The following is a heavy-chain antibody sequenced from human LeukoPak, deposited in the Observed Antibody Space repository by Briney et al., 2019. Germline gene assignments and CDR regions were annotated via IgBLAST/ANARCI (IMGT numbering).Heavy chain of an antibody. CDR2: ISWDGGST. J-gene: IGHJ4*02. V-gene: IGHV3-43D*03. CDR3: AKDIRGSTSWYGLDY. CDR1: GFTFDDYA. Sequence: PGGSLRLSCAASGFTFDDYAMHWVRQAPGKGLEWVSLISWDGGSTYYADSVEGRFTISRDNSKNSLYLQMNSLRAEDTALYSCAKDIRGSTSWYGLDYWGQGTLVTVSS. D-gene: IGHD6-13*01.